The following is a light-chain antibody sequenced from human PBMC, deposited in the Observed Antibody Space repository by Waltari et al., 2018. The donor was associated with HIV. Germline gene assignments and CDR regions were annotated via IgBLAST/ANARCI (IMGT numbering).Light chain of an antibody. CDR3: HSYDSRLSAWV. V-gene: IGLV1-40*01. Sequence: QSVVTQPPSVSGAPGQRVTISCSGSSSNIGAEYDVHWYQQFPGTAPKLLLYGNSVRPSGVPDRFSCSKSGTSASLAITGLQAEDEADYYCHSYDSRLSAWVFGGGTKLTVL. CDR1: SSNIGAEYD. J-gene: IGLJ3*02. CDR2: GNS.